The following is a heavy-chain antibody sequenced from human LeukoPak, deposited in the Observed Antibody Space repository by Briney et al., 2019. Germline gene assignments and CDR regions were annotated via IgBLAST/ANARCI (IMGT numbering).Heavy chain of an antibody. CDR2: VFYTGAT. Sequence: SETLSLTCTVSGGSISACYWSWIRQPPGKGLEWIGDVFYTGATNCNPSLESRITISVDTSKNQFSLNLSSVTAADTAVYYCARVGSGSFDYWGQGTLVTVSS. CDR3: ARVGSGSFDY. CDR1: GGSISACY. J-gene: IGHJ4*02. V-gene: IGHV4-59*01. D-gene: IGHD6-19*01.